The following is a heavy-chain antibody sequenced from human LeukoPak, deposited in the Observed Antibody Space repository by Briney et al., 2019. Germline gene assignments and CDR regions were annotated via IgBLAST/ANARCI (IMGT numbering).Heavy chain of an antibody. CDR3: ARDGYDSSGYILVY. CDR1: GGSVSSGSYY. D-gene: IGHD3-22*01. CDR2: IYYSGST. V-gene: IGHV4-61*01. Sequence: SETLSLTCTVSGGSVSSGSYYWSWLRQPPGKGLEWIGYIYYSGSTNYNPSLKSRVTISVDTSKNQFSLKLTSVTAADTAVYYWARDGYDSSGYILVYWGQGTLVTVSS. J-gene: IGHJ4*02.